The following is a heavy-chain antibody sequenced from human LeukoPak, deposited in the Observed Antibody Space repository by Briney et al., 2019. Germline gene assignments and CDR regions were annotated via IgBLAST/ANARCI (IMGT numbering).Heavy chain of an antibody. Sequence: WIRQPPGKGLEWIGSIYYSGSTYYNPSLKSRVTISVDTSKNQFSLKLSSVTAADTAVYYCARRSGWPFDYWGQGTLVTVSS. V-gene: IGHV4-39*01. CDR3: ARRSGWPFDY. D-gene: IGHD6-19*01. CDR2: IYYSGST. J-gene: IGHJ4*02.